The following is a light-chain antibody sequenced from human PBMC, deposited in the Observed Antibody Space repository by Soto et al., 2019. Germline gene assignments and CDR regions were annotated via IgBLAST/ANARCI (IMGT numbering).Light chain of an antibody. Sequence: DMVLTQSPGTLSLSPGERATLSCRASRSFASSYLGWYQQKPGQAPRLLLSAASKRATGIPDRFSGSGSGTDFTLTINRLEPEDSAVYYCQQYGSSPPYTFGQGTKLDSK. CDR1: RSFASSY. CDR3: QQYGSSPPYT. CDR2: AAS. J-gene: IGKJ2*01. V-gene: IGKV3-20*01.